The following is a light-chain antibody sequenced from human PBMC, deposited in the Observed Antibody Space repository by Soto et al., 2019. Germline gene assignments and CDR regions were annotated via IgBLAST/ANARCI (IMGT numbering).Light chain of an antibody. V-gene: IGKV3-15*01. CDR2: GAS. J-gene: IGKJ4*01. Sequence: EIVMTQSPATLSVSPGERATLSCRASQSVTSNLAWYQQKPGQAPSLLMHGASTRATGIPARFSGSGSGTEFTLTISSLQSEDFAIYYCQHYNNWPLTFGGGTKVEIK. CDR3: QHYNNWPLT. CDR1: QSVTSN.